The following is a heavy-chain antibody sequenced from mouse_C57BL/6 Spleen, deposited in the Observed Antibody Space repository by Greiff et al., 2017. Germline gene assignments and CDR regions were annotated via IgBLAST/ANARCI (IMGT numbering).Heavy chain of an antibody. V-gene: IGHV1-81*01. Sequence: VQLEQSGAELARPGASVKLSCKASGYTFTSYGISWVKQRTGQGLEWIGEIYPRSGNTYYNEKFKGKATLTADKSSSTAYMELRSLTSEDSAVYFGARSGDGYGGTCYAMDYWGQGTSVTVSS. CDR1: GYTFTSYG. CDR2: IYPRSGNT. CDR3: ARSGDGYGGTCYAMDY. D-gene: IGHD2-3*01. J-gene: IGHJ4*01.